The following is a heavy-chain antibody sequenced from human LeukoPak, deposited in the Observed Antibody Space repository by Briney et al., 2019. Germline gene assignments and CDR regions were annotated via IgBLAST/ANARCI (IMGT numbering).Heavy chain of an antibody. Sequence: SGGSLRLSCADSQFTFNGSWMNWVRQAPGKGLEWVANMDPTGSQKRYVDSVRGRFTISKDNPGASLYLDMHSPRAEDTAIYYCAIWTSGNYWGQGTLVAVSS. CDR2: MDPTGSQK. V-gene: IGHV3-7*01. J-gene: IGHJ4*02. D-gene: IGHD1-1*01. CDR3: AIWTSGNY. CDR1: QFTFNGSW.